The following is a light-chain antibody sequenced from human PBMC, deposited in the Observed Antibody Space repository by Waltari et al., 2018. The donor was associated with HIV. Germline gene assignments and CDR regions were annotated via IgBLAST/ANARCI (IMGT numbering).Light chain of an antibody. J-gene: IGLJ1*01. CDR2: GKD. Sequence: SSDLTQDPAVSVAWGQPVRITGQGDSLRRYPANWYQQKPGQAPVVVMYGKDNRPSGIPDRFSGSSSGNTGSLTITGAQAEDEAVYYCDSRDTNDKHHVFGTGTKVTV. CDR1: SLRRYP. CDR3: DSRDTNDKHHV. V-gene: IGLV3-19*01.